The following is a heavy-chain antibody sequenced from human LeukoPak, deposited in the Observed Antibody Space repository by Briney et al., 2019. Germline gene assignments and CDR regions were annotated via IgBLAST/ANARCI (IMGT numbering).Heavy chain of an antibody. D-gene: IGHD4-11*01. CDR3: ARHQYSTARFDC. CDR1: GDSISSSSYY. Sequence: PSETLSLTCTVSGDSISSSSYYWGWIRQPPGKGLEWIGSIYYNGNTYCNPSHESRVTISVDTSKNQFSLKLSSVTAADTAVYYCARHQYSTARFDCWGQGTLVTVSS. V-gene: IGHV4-39*01. CDR2: IYYNGNT. J-gene: IGHJ4*02.